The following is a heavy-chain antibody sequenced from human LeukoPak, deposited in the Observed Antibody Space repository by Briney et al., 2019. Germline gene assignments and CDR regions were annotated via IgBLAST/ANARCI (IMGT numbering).Heavy chain of an antibody. CDR3: ARDPRWRFDY. CDR2: IKQERNIE. V-gene: IGHV3-7*04. Sequence: VGSLRLSCAASGFAFSDVWMIWVRQAPGKGLEWVAKIKQERNIETYVDSVKGRFTISRDNTKNSLYLQKNALRAEDTAVYYCARDPRWRFDYWGKGTLVTVSS. CDR1: GFAFSDVW. D-gene: IGHD3-16*02. J-gene: IGHJ4*02.